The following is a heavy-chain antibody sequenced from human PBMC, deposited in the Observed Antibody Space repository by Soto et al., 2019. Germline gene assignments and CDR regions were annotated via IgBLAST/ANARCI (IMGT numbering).Heavy chain of an antibody. CDR3: ARGNYFYYSSGYHPPFAY. Sequence: SETLSLTCAVYGGSFSGYYWSWIRQPPGKGLEWIGEINHSGSTNYNPSLKSRVTISVDTSKNQFSLKLSSVTAADTAVYYCARGNYFYYSSGYHPPFAYWGQGTLVTVSS. J-gene: IGHJ4*02. CDR2: INHSGST. V-gene: IGHV4-34*01. D-gene: IGHD3-22*01. CDR1: GGSFSGYY.